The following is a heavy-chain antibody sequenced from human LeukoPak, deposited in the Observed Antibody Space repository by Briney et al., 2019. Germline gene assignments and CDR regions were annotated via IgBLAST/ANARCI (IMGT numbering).Heavy chain of an antibody. CDR2: MNPNSGNT. CDR3: ARGRHYDYVWGSWNFDY. CDR1: GYTFTSYD. D-gene: IGHD3-16*01. V-gene: IGHV1-8*01. J-gene: IGHJ4*02. Sequence: ASVKVSCKASGYTFTSYDINWVRQATGQGLEWMGWMNPNSGNTGYAQEFQGRVTMTRNTSISTAHMELSSLRSEDTAVYYCARGRHYDYVWGSWNFDYWGQGTLVTVSS.